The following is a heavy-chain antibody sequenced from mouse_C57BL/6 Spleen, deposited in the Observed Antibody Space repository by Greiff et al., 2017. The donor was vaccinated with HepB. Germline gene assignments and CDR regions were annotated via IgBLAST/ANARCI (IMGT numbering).Heavy chain of an antibody. J-gene: IGHJ1*03. Sequence: VQLQQPGTELVKPGASVKLSCKASGYTFTSYWMHWVKQRPGQGLEWIGNINPSNGGTNYNEKFKSKAKLTVDKSSSTAYMQLSSLTSEDSAVYYCARPDGYYEYFDVWGTGTTVTVSS. CDR2: INPSNGGT. CDR3: ARPDGYYEYFDV. CDR1: GYTFTSYW. V-gene: IGHV1-53*01. D-gene: IGHD2-3*01.